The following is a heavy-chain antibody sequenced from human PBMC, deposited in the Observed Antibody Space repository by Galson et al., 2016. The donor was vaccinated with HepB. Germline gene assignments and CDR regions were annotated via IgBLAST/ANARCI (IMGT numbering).Heavy chain of an antibody. V-gene: IGHV3-9*01. J-gene: IGHJ3*02. CDR1: GFTFNYYD. CDR3: AKDMRAGDYARRAFDI. Sequence: SLRLSCAASGFTFNYYDMYWVRQAPGKGLEWVSGISWNSGRIAYADSVKGRFTISRDNAKNSLLLEMNSLRAEDTALYYCAKDMRAGDYARRAFDIWGQGTMVLVSS. D-gene: IGHD4-17*01. CDR2: ISWNSGRI.